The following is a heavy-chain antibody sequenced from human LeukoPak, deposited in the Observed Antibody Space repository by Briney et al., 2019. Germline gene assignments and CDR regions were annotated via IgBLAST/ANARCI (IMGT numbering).Heavy chain of an antibody. CDR1: GFTFSDYY. CDR3: ARDKIVGATNFDH. Sequence: GGSLRLSCAASGFTFSDYYMSWIRQAPGKGLEWVSYISSSGGTIYYADSVKGRFTISGDNAKNSLYLQMNSLRVEDTAVYYCARDKIVGATNFDHWGQGTLVTVSS. CDR2: ISSSGGTI. J-gene: IGHJ4*02. D-gene: IGHD1-26*01. V-gene: IGHV3-11*04.